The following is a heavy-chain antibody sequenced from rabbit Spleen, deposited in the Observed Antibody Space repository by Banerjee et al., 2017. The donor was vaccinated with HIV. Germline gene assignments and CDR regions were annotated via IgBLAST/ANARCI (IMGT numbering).Heavy chain of an antibody. D-gene: IGHD1-1*01. CDR3: ARDLAAWNSGSYAFNL. CDR2: IYNGDGST. V-gene: IGHV1S40*01. CDR1: GFSFSSYYY. Sequence: QSLEESGGDLVKPGASLTLTCTASGFSFSSYYYMCWVRQAPGKGLEWIACIYNGDGSTYYASWVNGRFTVSKTSSTTVTLRMTSLTGADTATYFCARDLAAWNSGSYAFNLWGPGTLVTVS. J-gene: IGHJ4*01.